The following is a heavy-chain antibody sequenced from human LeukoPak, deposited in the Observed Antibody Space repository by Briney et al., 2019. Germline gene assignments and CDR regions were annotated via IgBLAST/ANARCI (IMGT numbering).Heavy chain of an antibody. Sequence: GGSLRLSCAASGFTFNNYAMNWVRQAPGKGLEWVSSISGGGETTYYADSAKGRFTISRDNSQNTLYLQMNSLRAEDTAVYYCAKDYADYVGYFFFDYWGQGTLVTVSS. V-gene: IGHV3-23*01. CDR3: AKDYADYVGYFFFDY. D-gene: IGHD4-17*01. J-gene: IGHJ4*02. CDR2: ISGGGETT. CDR1: GFTFNNYA.